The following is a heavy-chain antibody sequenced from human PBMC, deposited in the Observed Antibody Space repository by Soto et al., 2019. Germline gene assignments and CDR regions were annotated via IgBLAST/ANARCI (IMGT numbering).Heavy chain of an antibody. CDR2: IWYDGSNK. CDR3: AREGSGWQYAFDS. Sequence: AGGSLRLSCAASGFTFSSYGMHWVRQAPGKGLEWVAVIWYDGSNKYYADSVKGRFTISRDNSKNTLYLQMNSLGAGDTAVYYCAREGSGWQYAFDSWGQGTMVTVSS. J-gene: IGHJ3*02. CDR1: GFTFSSYG. V-gene: IGHV3-33*01. D-gene: IGHD6-19*01.